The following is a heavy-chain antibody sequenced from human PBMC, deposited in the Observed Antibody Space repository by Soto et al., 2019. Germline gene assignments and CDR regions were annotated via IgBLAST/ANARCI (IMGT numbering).Heavy chain of an antibody. V-gene: IGHV4-4*02. D-gene: IGHD6-13*01. CDR2: IHHSGST. CDR1: GVSISSDNW. CDR3: ARDQGSHPGD. J-gene: IGHJ4*02. Sequence: QVQLQESGPGLVRPSGTVSLTCAVSGVSISSDNWWSWVRQPPGKALEWIGAIHHSGSTNYNPSLKSRVTMSVVPSKDLFSLTLNSVTAADTAFYYCARDQGSHPGDWGQGTVVSVSS.